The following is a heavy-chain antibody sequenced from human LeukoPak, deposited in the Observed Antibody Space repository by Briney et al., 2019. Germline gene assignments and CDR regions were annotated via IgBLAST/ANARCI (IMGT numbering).Heavy chain of an antibody. CDR3: ARMQGRVYESLGYSTINWFDP. J-gene: IGHJ5*02. CDR2: ISAYNGNT. Sequence: ASVKVSCKASGYTFTSYGISWVRQAPGQGLEWMGWISAYNGNTNYAQKLQGGVTMTTDTSTSTAYMELRSLRSDDTAVYYCARMQGRVYESLGYSTINWFDPWGQGTLVTVSS. CDR1: GYTFTSYG. D-gene: IGHD2-8*01. V-gene: IGHV1-18*04.